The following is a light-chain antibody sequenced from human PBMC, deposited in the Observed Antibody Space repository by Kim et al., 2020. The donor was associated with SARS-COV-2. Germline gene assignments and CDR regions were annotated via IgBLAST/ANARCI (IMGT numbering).Light chain of an antibody. Sequence: SLYPGERATLSCRASQSVSSYLAGYQQKPGQAPRLLIYDASNRATGIPARFSGSGSGTDFTLTISSLEPEDFAVYYCQQRSNWLTFGGGTKVDIK. J-gene: IGKJ4*01. CDR2: DAS. CDR1: QSVSSY. CDR3: QQRSNWLT. V-gene: IGKV3-11*01.